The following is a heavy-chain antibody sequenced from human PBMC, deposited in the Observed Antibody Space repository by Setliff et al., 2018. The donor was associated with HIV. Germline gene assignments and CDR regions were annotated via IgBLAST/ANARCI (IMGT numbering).Heavy chain of an antibody. J-gene: IGHJ6*03. D-gene: IGHD3-10*01. V-gene: IGHV4-4*08. CDR2: IYTSGIT. Sequence: LSLTCTVSGDSISSYYWSWIRQPPGKGLEWIGYIYTSGITDYNPSLKSRVTISGDTSKNQFSLKLSSVTAADTAVYYCARDRRGYYYGSGSCYMDVWGAGTTVTVSS. CDR1: GDSISSYY. CDR3: ARDRRGYYYGSGSCYMDV.